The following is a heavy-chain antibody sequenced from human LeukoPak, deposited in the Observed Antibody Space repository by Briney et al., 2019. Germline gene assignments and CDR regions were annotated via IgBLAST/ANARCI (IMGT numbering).Heavy chain of an antibody. CDR3: ARVLGAAAGPNDAFDI. D-gene: IGHD6-13*01. CDR2: IRYDGSNK. CDR1: GFTFSSYG. Sequence: GGSLRLSCAASGFTFSSYGMHWVRQAPGKGLEWVAFIRYDGSNKYYADSVKGRFTISRDNSKNTLYLQMNSLRAEDTAVYYCARVLGAAAGPNDAFDIWGQGTMVTVSS. J-gene: IGHJ3*02. V-gene: IGHV3-30*02.